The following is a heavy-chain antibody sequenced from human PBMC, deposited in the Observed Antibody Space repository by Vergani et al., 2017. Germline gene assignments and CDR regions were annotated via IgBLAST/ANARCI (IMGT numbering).Heavy chain of an antibody. D-gene: IGHD3-22*01. V-gene: IGHV2-5*02. CDR2: IYWDDDK. CDR1: GFSLSTSGVG. Sequence: QVTLKESGPTLVKPTQTLTLTCTFSGFSLSTSGVGVGWIRQPPGKALEWLALIYWDDDKRYSPSLKSRLTITKDTSKSQVVLTMTNMDPVDTATYYWALEYYYDSSGYYYFDYWGQGTLVTVSS. CDR3: ALEYYYDSSGYYYFDY. J-gene: IGHJ4*02.